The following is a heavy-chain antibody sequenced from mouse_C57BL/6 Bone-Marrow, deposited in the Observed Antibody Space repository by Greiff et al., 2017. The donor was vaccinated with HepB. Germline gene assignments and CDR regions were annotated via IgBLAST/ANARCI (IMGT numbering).Heavy chain of an antibody. CDR3: ARSGTTVVAKDWDFDV. Sequence: QVQLQQPGAELVKPGASVKMSCKASGYTFTSYWITWVKQRPGQGLEWIGDIYPGSGSTNYNEKFKSKATLTVDTSSSTAYMQLSSLTSEDSAVYYCARSGTTVVAKDWDFDVWGTGTTVTVSS. V-gene: IGHV1-55*01. CDR2: IYPGSGST. D-gene: IGHD1-1*01. CDR1: GYTFTSYW. J-gene: IGHJ1*03.